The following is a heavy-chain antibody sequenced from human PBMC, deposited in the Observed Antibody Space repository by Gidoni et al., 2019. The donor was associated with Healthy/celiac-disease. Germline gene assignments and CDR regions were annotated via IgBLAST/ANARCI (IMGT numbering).Heavy chain of an antibody. Sequence: EVQLLASGGGLVQPGGSLRLSCAASGFTFNSYAMSWVRQAPVKGLEWVSAISGSGSSTYYADSVKGRFTISRDNSKNTLYLQMNSLRAEDTAVYYCAKILSEMATIWFAFDIWGQGTMVTVSS. CDR3: AKILSEMATIWFAFDI. V-gene: IGHV3-23*01. J-gene: IGHJ3*02. D-gene: IGHD5-12*01. CDR2: ISGSGSST. CDR1: GFTFNSYA.